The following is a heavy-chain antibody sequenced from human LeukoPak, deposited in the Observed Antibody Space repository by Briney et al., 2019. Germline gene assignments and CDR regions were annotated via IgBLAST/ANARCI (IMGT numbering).Heavy chain of an antibody. CDR3: ARGRGVAAKDY. J-gene: IGHJ4*02. Sequence: SETLSLTCTVSGGSINTDTYYWTWIRQPAGKGLEWIGRLYATGSPIYNPSLKSRVTISIDTSKNQFSLKLSSVTAADTAVYYCARGRGVAAKDYWGQGTLVTVSS. D-gene: IGHD3-10*01. CDR1: GGSINTDTYY. CDR2: LYATGSP. V-gene: IGHV4-61*02.